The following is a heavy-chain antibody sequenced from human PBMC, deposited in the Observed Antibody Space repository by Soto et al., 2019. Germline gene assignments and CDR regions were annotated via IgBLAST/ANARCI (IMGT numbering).Heavy chain of an antibody. D-gene: IGHD3-3*01. V-gene: IGHV1-69*02. Sequence: ASVKVSCKASGGTFSSYTISWVRQAPGQGLEWMGRTIPILGIANYAQKFQGRVTITADKSTSTAYMELSSLRSEDTAVYYCARSSTIFGVVIGWAFDIWGQGTMVTVSS. CDR3: ARSSTIFGVVIGWAFDI. CDR2: TIPILGIA. CDR1: GGTFSSYT. J-gene: IGHJ3*02.